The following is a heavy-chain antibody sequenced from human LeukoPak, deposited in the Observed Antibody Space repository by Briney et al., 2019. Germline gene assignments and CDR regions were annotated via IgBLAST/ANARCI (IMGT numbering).Heavy chain of an antibody. D-gene: IGHD3-10*01. J-gene: IGHJ5*02. V-gene: IGHV4-59*08. Sequence: SETLSLTCTVSGGSISSNYWSWIRQPPGKGLEWIGYIYNSGSTIYNPSLKSRVTISMDTSKNQFSLKLSSVTAADTAVYYCAKVLLWFVFDPWGQGTLVTVSS. CDR3: AKVLLWFVFDP. CDR2: IYNSGST. CDR1: GGSISSNY.